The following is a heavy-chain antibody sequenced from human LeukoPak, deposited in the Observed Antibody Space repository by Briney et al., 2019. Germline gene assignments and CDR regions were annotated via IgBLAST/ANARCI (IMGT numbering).Heavy chain of an antibody. Sequence: SETLSLTCTVSGYSISSGYYWGWIRQPPGRGLEGIGNIYPTGSPYYNPSLKSRVTISVDTSKNQFSLKVSSVSAADTAVYYCARAYSSSWYWNWFDPWGQGTLVTVSS. CDR2: IYPTGSP. CDR1: GYSISSGYY. V-gene: IGHV4-38-2*02. J-gene: IGHJ5*02. D-gene: IGHD6-13*01. CDR3: ARAYSSSWYWNWFDP.